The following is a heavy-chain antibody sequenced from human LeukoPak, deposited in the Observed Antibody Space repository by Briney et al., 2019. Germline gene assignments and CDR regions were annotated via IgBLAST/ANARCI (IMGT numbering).Heavy chain of an antibody. CDR2: IIPIFGTA. J-gene: IGHJ4*02. D-gene: IGHD3-10*01. V-gene: IGHV1-69*13. CDR3: ARVDGSGSYYNGIDY. Sequence: AAVKVSCKASAGTFSSYAISWVRQAPGPGLEWMGGIIPIFGTANYEQKVQGRVTITADESTSTAYMELSSLRSEDTAVYYCARVDGSGSYYNGIDYWGQGTLVTVSS. CDR1: AGTFSSYA.